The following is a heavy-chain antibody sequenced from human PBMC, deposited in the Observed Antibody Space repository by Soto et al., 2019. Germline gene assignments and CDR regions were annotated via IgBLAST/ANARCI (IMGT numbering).Heavy chain of an antibody. CDR1: GGSISSSSYY. J-gene: IGHJ4*02. D-gene: IGHD1-7*01. CDR2: IYYSGST. CDR3: VSWKYNWNSGLFDY. Sequence: QLQLQESGPGLVKPSETLSLTCTVSGGSISSSSYYWGWIRQPPGKGLEWIGSIYYSGSTYYNPSLKSRVTISVDTSKNQFSLKLSSVTAADTAVYYCVSWKYNWNSGLFDYWGQGTLVTVSS. V-gene: IGHV4-39*01.